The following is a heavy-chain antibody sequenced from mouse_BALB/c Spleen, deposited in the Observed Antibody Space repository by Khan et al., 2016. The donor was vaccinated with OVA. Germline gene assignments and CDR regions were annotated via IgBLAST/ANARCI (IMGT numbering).Heavy chain of an antibody. D-gene: IGHD2-4*01. CDR3: ARKDYYDYDPFPY. J-gene: IGHJ3*01. V-gene: IGHV3-2*02. CDR1: GYSITSEYT. Sequence: VKLLESGPGLVKPSQSLSLTCTVTGYSITSEYTWNWIRQFPGNKLEWMGSISYSGNTRYNPSLKSRISITRDTSKNQFFLQLNSVTSEDTATYYCARKDYYDYDPFPYWGQGTLVTVSA. CDR2: ISYSGNT.